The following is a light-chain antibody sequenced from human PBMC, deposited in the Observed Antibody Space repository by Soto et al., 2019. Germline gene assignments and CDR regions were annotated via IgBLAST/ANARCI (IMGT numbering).Light chain of an antibody. CDR1: QSVDNY. Sequence: VMTQSPLSLPVTLGQPSSISFRSSQSVDNYLDWYQQKAGQAPRLLIYRASNRATGIPDRFSGSGSGTDFTLTISRLEPEDFAVYYCQQYGSSGTFGQGTKVDIK. V-gene: IGKV3-20*01. CDR3: QQYGSSGT. CDR2: RAS. J-gene: IGKJ1*01.